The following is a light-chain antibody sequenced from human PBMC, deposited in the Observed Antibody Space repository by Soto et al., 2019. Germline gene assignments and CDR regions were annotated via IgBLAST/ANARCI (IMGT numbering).Light chain of an antibody. J-gene: IGKJ1*01. CDR3: QKYSSGPKP. CDR2: AAS. CDR1: HGLSTY. Sequence: DIQMTQSPSSLSASVGDRVTITCRASHGLSTYLAWYQQKPGKVPKLLISAASTLQSGVPSRFSGSGSGIDFTLTISSLQPEDVATYYCQKYSSGPKPFGQGTKVDIK. V-gene: IGKV1-27*01.